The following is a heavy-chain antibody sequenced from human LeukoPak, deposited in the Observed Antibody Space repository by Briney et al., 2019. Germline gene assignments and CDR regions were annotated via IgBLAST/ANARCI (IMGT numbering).Heavy chain of an antibody. CDR1: GYTLTTYG. CDR2: ISAYNGNT. J-gene: IGHJ3*02. D-gene: IGHD3-10*01. V-gene: IGHV1-18*01. CDR3: AREVRGGTFDI. Sequence: ASVKVSCKASGYTLTTYGFSWVRQAPGQGLEWMGWISAYNGNTHYAQKLQDRVTMTTDTSTTTAYMELRSLRSDDTAVYYCAREVRGGTFDIWGQGTMVTVSS.